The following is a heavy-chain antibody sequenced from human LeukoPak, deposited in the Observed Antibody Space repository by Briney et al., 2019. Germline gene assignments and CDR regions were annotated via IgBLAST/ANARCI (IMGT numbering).Heavy chain of an antibody. V-gene: IGHV4-38-2*01. J-gene: IGHJ4*02. Sequence: PSETLSLTCAVSGYSISSGYYWGWIRQPPGKGLEWIGSIYHSGSTYYNPSLKSRVTISVDTSKNQFSLKLSSVTAADTAVYYCARPRNYYDPYRHFDYWGQGTLVTVSS. CDR2: IYHSGST. CDR3: ARPRNYYDPYRHFDY. D-gene: IGHD3-22*01. CDR1: GYSISSGYY.